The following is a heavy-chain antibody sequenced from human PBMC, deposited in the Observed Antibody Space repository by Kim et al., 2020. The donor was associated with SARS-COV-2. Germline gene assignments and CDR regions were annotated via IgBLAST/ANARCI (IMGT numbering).Heavy chain of an antibody. D-gene: IGHD3-9*01. J-gene: IGHJ6*02. V-gene: IGHV3-7*01. CDR1: GFTFSSYW. Sequence: GGSLRLSCAASGFTFSSYWMSWVRRAPGKGLEWVANIKQDGGEKFYVDSVKGRFTISRDNAKKSLYLQMNSLRVEDTAVYYCARDFDYVPRAGYYGMDVWGQGTTVIVSS. CDR3: ARDFDYVPRAGYYGMDV. CDR2: IKQDGGEK.